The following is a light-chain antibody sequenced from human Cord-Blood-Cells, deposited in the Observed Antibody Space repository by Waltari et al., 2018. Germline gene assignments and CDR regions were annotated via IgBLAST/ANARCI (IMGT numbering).Light chain of an antibody. J-gene: IGLJ2*01. CDR3: QSADSSGTYVV. CDR1: ALPKQY. V-gene: IGLV3-25*03. Sequence: SYELTQPPSVSVSPGQTARITCSGDALPKQYAYWYQQKPGQAPVPVEYKDSERPSGSPGRFSGSSSGTTVTLTISGVQAEDEADYYCQSADSSGTYVVFGGGTKLTVL. CDR2: KDS.